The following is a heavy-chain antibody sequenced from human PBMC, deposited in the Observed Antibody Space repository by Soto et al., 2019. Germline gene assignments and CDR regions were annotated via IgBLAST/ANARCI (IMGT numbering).Heavy chain of an antibody. D-gene: IGHD3-10*01. J-gene: IGHJ5*02. V-gene: IGHV3-23*01. CDR3: ATRTPHGSGSSPLDR. Sequence: EVQLLESGGGLVQTGGSLRLSCAASGITFSNFALTWVRQAPGKGLEWVSAILSGGATDYADSVKGRFTISRDNSKSTLYLQMDSLGAEDTAVYYCATRTPHGSGSSPLDRWGQGTLVTVAS. CDR1: GITFSNFA. CDR2: ILSGGAT.